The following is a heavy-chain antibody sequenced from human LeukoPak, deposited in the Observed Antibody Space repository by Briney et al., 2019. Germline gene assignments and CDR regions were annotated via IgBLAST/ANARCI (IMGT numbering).Heavy chain of an antibody. CDR2: IIPIFGTA. D-gene: IGHD2-15*01. CDR3: ARESGYCSGGSCYSYYYMDV. V-gene: IGHV1-69*05. Sequence: SVKVSCKASGGTFSSYAISWVRQAPGQGLEWMGGIIPIFGTANYAQKFQGRVTITTDESTSTAYMELSSLRSEDTAVYYCARESGYCSGGSCYSYYYMDVWGKGTAVTVSS. CDR1: GGTFSSYA. J-gene: IGHJ6*03.